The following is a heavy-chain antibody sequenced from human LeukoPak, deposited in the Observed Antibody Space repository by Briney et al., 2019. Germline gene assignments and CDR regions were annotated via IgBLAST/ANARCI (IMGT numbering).Heavy chain of an antibody. CDR3: ARDYYYDSTLNDAFDI. CDR1: GFTFSSYS. D-gene: IGHD3-22*01. J-gene: IGHJ3*02. V-gene: IGHV3-21*01. Sequence: PGGSLRLSCAASGFTFSSYSMNWVRQAPGKGLEWVSSISSSSSYIYYADSVKGRFTISRDNAKNSLYLQMNSLRAEDTAVYYCARDYYYDSTLNDAFDIWGQGTMVTVSS. CDR2: ISSSSSYI.